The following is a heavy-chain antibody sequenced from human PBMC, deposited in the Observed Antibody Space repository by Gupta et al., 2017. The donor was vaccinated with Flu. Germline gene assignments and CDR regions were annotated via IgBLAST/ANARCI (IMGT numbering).Heavy chain of an antibody. CDR2: IYSDGRWR. CDR3: RSWDFAKDA. Sequence: VELLESGGGLVQPGGSLRLSCAASGFSISGYWMHWVRQVPVKGLVWVSRIYSDGRWRGYADSVNGRSTIARDNAKDKVYLHLNXRXAEDTAXETGRSWDFAKDAWGQGTRVTVSS. D-gene: IGHD3-10*01. J-gene: IGHJ6*02. V-gene: IGHV3-74*01. CDR1: GFSISGYW.